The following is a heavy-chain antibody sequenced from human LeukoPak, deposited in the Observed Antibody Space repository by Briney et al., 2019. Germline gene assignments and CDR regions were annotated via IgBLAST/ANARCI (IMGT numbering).Heavy chain of an antibody. V-gene: IGHV3-23*01. D-gene: IGHD3-22*01. CDR3: VRDGDIVVVITFDY. CDR2: ISGSGGST. Sequence: GGSLRLSCAASGFTFSSYSMNWVRQAPGKGLEWVSAISGSGGSTYYADSVKGRFTISRDNSKNTLYLQTDRLRVEDSAVYYCVRDGDIVVVITFDYWGQGTLVTVSS. J-gene: IGHJ4*02. CDR1: GFTFSSYS.